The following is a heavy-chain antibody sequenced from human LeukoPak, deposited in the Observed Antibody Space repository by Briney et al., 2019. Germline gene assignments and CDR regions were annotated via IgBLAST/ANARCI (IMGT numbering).Heavy chain of an antibody. CDR1: GFTFSSHN. V-gene: IGHV3-48*01. CDR2: ISSSSTTI. Sequence: GGSLRLSCAASGFTFSSHNRNWVRQAPGKGLEWVSYISSSSTTIYQADSVKGRFTISRDNAKNSLYLQMNSLRAEDTAVYYCARAPSYCSSTSCSLYYYYYYMDAWGKGTTVTVSS. CDR3: ARAPSYCSSTSCSLYYYYYYMDA. J-gene: IGHJ6*03. D-gene: IGHD2-2*01.